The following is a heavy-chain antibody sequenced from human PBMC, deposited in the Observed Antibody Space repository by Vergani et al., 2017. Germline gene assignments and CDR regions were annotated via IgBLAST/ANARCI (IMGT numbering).Heavy chain of an antibody. D-gene: IGHD4-17*01. J-gene: IGHJ3*02. Sequence: EVQLLESGGGLVQPGGSLRLSCAASGFTFSSYAMSWVRQAPGKGLEWVSAISGSGGSTYYADSVKGRFTISRDNSKNTLYLQMNSLGAEDTAVYYCASDRDTTVTTRGAFDIWGQGTMVTVSS. V-gene: IGHV3-23*01. CDR2: ISGSGGST. CDR3: ASDRDTTVTTRGAFDI. CDR1: GFTFSSYA.